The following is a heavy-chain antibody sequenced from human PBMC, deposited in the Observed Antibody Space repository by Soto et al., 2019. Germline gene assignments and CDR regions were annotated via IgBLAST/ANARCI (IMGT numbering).Heavy chain of an antibody. V-gene: IGHV1-69*06. CDR3: ASGGRNYYDSSGYYDY. CDR1: GCTFSSYA. CDR2: IIPIFGTA. Sequence: ASVKVSCKASGCTFSSYAVSWVRQAPGQGLEWMGGIIPIFGTANYAQKFQGRVTITADKSTSTAYMELSSLRSEDTAVYYCASGGRNYYDSSGYYDYWGQGTLVTVSS. D-gene: IGHD3-22*01. J-gene: IGHJ4*02.